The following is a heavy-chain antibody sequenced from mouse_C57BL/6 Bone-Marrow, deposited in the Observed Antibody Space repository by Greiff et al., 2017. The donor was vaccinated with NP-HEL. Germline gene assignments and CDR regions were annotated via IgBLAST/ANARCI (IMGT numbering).Heavy chain of an antibody. D-gene: IGHD3-1*01. J-gene: IGHJ4*01. CDR3: ARDRKGTDYYAMDY. CDR2: SRNKANDYTT. V-gene: IGHV7-1*01. Sequence: EVQLVESGGGLVQSGRSLRLSCATSGFTFSDFYMEWVRQAPGKGLEWIAASRNKANDYTTEYSASVKGRFIVSRDTSQSILYLQMNALRAEDTAIYYCARDRKGTDYYAMDYWGQGTSVTVSS. CDR1: GFTFSDFY.